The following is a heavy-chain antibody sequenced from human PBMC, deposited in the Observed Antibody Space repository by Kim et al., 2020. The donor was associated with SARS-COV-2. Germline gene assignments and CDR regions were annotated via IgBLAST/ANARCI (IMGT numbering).Heavy chain of an antibody. Sequence: YTPTRRSRVTRSVDTSKNQFSLKRSSVAAADTAVYYCARAGSGWYYGMDVWGQGTTVTVSS. D-gene: IGHD6-19*01. V-gene: IGHV4-59*01. J-gene: IGHJ6*02. CDR3: ARAGSGWYYGMDV.